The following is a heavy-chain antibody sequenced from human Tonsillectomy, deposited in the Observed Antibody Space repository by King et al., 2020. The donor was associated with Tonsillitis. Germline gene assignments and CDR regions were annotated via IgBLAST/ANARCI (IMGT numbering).Heavy chain of an antibody. CDR1: GFTFSDYY. J-gene: IGHJ4*01. Sequence: QLVQSGGGLVKPGGSLRLSCAASGFTFSDYYMSWIRQAPGKGLEWVSYISSIGSTIYYAESVKGRFTISRDNAKNSLYLQMNSQRAEDTAVYYCARDALPYYYDSSGYLFDYWGHGTLVTVSS. CDR3: ARDALPYYYDSSGYLFDY. D-gene: IGHD3-22*01. V-gene: IGHV3-11*01. CDR2: ISSIGSTI.